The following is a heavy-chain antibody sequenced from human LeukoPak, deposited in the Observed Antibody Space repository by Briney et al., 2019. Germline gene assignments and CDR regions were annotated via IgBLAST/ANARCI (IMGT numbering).Heavy chain of an antibody. D-gene: IGHD6-13*01. CDR2: ISSSGSTI. CDR3: ARPNVYSSSWYYFDY. J-gene: IGHJ4*02. Sequence: PGGSLRLSCAASGFTFGDYYMSWIRQAPGKGLEWVSYISSSGSTIYYADSVKGRFTISRDNAKNSLYLQMNSLRAEDTAVYYCARPNVYSSSWYYFDYWGQGTLVTVSS. V-gene: IGHV3-11*01. CDR1: GFTFGDYY.